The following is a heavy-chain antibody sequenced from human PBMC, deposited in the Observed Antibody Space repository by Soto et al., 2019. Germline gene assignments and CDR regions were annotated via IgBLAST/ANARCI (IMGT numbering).Heavy chain of an antibody. CDR3: ARNQPQRYCSGGTCRPAYGMDV. J-gene: IGHJ6*02. V-gene: IGHV4-39*01. Sequence: SETLSLTCTVSGGSISSDSFYWAWIRQPPGKGLEWIGIIYYSGDTYYNPSLAGRLTMSVDTSNQYSLTLRSVTAADTALYYCARNQPQRYCSGGTCRPAYGMDVWGQGTTVTVSS. CDR2: IYYSGDT. D-gene: IGHD2-15*01. CDR1: GGSISSDSFY.